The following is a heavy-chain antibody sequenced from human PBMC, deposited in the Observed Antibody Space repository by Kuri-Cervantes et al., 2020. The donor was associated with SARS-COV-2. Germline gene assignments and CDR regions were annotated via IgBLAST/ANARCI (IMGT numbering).Heavy chain of an antibody. Sequence: GESLKISCAASGFMFSRCGMHWVRQAPGKGLEWVSAISGSGGSTYYADSVKGRFTISRDNSKNTLYLQMNSLRAEDTAVYYCASLPPRTMIVVIHWGQGTLVTVSS. CDR3: ASLPPRTMIVVIH. V-gene: IGHV3-23*01. CDR1: GFMFSRCG. CDR2: ISGSGGST. D-gene: IGHD3-22*01. J-gene: IGHJ4*02.